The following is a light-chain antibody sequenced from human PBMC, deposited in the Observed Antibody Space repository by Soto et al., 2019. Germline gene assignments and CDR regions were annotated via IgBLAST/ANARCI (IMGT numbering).Light chain of an antibody. Sequence: DIPMTQSPSSLSASVGDRVTISCRASQNIDIYLNWYQQKPGKAPNLLIYSTSTLQTGVPSRFSGSGSGTDFTLTISSLQPEDFATYYCQQSFNMPRTFGRGSKVEVK. V-gene: IGKV1-39*01. CDR1: QNIDIY. CDR3: QQSFNMPRT. J-gene: IGKJ4*02. CDR2: STS.